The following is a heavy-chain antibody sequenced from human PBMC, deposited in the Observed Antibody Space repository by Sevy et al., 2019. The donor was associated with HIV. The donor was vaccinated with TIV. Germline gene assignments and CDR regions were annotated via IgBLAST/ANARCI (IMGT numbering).Heavy chain of an antibody. J-gene: IGHJ4*02. Sequence: GGSLRLSCTDSGLTFSNYWMHWVRQAPGKGLEWVASIKKDGSQKDYVDSVKGRFIISRDNAKSSLYLQMNSLRDEDTAVYYCARDSPIWFGELSWDYWGQGTLVTVSS. V-gene: IGHV3-7*01. CDR2: IKKDGSQK. D-gene: IGHD3-10*01. CDR1: GLTFSNYW. CDR3: ARDSPIWFGELSWDY.